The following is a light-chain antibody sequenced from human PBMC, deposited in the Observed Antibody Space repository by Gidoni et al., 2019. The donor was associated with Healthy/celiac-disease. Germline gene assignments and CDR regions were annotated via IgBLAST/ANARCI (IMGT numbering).Light chain of an antibody. CDR1: QSLLHSDGKTY. V-gene: IGKV2D-29*01. CDR3: MQSIQPPWT. CDR2: EVS. J-gene: IGKJ1*01. Sequence: DIVLTKTPLSLSVTHAQPASIACKSSQSLLHSDGKTYVYWYLQKPGQPPQLLIYEVSNRFSVVPDRFSGRCSGSVSPLKISRVSDEYAGVYYCMQSIQPPWTFGQGTKVEIK.